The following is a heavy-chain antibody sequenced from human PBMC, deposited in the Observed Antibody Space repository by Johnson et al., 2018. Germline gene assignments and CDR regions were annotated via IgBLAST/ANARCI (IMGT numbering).Heavy chain of an antibody. Sequence: QVQLVQSGGGVVQPGRSLRLSCAASGFTFSFYAMHWVRQAPGKGLEWVAVISYDVGNKYYADSVKGRFTISRDNSKNTLYLQMNSLRAEDTAVYYCARDDGGNYYGMDVWGQGTTVTVSS. CDR3: ARDDGGNYYGMDV. V-gene: IGHV3-30-3*01. CDR2: ISYDVGNK. CDR1: GFTFSFYA. D-gene: IGHD3-10*01. J-gene: IGHJ6*02.